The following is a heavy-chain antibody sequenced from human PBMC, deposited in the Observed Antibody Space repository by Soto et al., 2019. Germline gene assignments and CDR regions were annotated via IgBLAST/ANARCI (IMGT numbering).Heavy chain of an antibody. CDR3: ARVRLLQWPADYYYGMDV. D-gene: IGHD4-4*01. Sequence: GASLKVSCKASGGTFSSYAISWVRQAPGQGLEWMGGIIPIFGTANYAQKFQGRVTITADESTSTAYMELSSLRSEDTAVYYCARVRLLQWPADYYYGMDVWGQGTTVTVS. V-gene: IGHV1-69*13. J-gene: IGHJ6*02. CDR1: GGTFSSYA. CDR2: IIPIFGTA.